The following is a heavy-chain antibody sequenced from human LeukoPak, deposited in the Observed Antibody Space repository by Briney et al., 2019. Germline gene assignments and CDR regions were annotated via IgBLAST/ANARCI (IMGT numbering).Heavy chain of an antibody. Sequence: SETLSLTCAVSGGSISNTYWWSWVRQPPGKGLEWVGQISPSGITNYNPSLKSRVTISLDESKNQFSLKLISVTAADTAVYYCAKESDYSHPNFFDPWGQGSLVTVSS. V-gene: IGHV4-4*02. CDR1: GGSISNTYW. CDR2: ISPSGIT. CDR3: AKESDYSHPNFFDP. D-gene: IGHD4-11*01. J-gene: IGHJ5*02.